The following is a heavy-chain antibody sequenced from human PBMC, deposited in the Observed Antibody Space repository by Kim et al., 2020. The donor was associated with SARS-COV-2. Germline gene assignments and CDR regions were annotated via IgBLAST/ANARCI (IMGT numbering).Heavy chain of an antibody. D-gene: IGHD4-17*01. CDR2: IGTAGDT. CDR1: GFTFSSYD. Sequence: GGSLRLSCAASGFTFSSYDMHWVRQATGKGLEWVSAIGTAGDTYYPGSVKGRFTISRENAKNSLYLQMNSLRAGDTAVYYCARVGDYDWYFDLWGRGTLVTVSS. V-gene: IGHV3-13*01. J-gene: IGHJ2*01. CDR3: ARVGDYDWYFDL.